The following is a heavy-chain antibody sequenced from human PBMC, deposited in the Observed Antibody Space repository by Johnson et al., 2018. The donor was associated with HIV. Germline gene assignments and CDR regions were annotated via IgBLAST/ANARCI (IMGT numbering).Heavy chain of an antibody. CDR1: GFTFSSSA. J-gene: IGHJ3*02. D-gene: IGHD1-26*01. CDR2: ISYDGSNK. Sequence: QVQLVESGGGVVQPGKSLRLSCAASGFTFSSSAMHWVRQAPGQGLQWVALISYDGSNKYYADSVKGRFTISRDNSKNTLYLQMNSLRAEDTALYYCARERVGDAFDIWGQGTMVTVSS. V-gene: IGHV3-30*14. CDR3: ARERVGDAFDI.